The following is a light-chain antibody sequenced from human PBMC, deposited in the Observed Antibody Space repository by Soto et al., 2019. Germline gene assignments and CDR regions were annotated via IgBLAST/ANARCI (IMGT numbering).Light chain of an antibody. CDR3: RSYAGSSTSYV. J-gene: IGLJ1*01. Sequence: QSALTQPASVSGSPGQSITISCTGTSSDVGSYNLVSRYQQHPGKAPKLMIYEGSKRPSGVSNRFSGSKSGNTASLTISGLQAEDEADYYCRSYAGSSTSYVFGTGTKVTVL. CDR1: SSDVGSYNL. V-gene: IGLV2-23*01. CDR2: EGS.